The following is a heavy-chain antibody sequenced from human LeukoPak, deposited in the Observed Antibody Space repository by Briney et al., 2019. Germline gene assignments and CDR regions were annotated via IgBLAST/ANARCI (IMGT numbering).Heavy chain of an antibody. CDR1: GYSFTSNY. V-gene: IGHV1-46*01. CDR3: ARDQEGFDY. Sequence: ASVKVSCKASGYSFTSNYIHWVRQAPGQGLEWMGMIYPRDGSTSYAQKFQGRVTVTRDTSTSTVHMELSGLRSEDTAVYYCARDQEGFDYWGQGTVVTVSS. CDR2: IYPRDGST. J-gene: IGHJ4*02.